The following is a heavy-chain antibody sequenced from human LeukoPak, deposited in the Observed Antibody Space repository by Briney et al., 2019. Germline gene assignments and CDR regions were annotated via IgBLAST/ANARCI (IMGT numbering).Heavy chain of an antibody. CDR2: ISSSGGTK. CDR1: GFTFSDYY. CDR3: ARGSVTRIFDY. D-gene: IGHD4-17*01. Sequence: GGSLKLSCAASGFTFSDYYMSWIRQAPGKGLEWVSYISSSGGTKYYVDSVKGRFTISRDNAKNSLYLQMNSLRAEDTAVYYCARGSVTRIFDYWGQGTLVTVSS. J-gene: IGHJ4*02. V-gene: IGHV3-11*01.